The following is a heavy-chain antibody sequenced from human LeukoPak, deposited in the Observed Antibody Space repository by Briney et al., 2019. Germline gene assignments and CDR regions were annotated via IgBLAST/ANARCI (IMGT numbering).Heavy chain of an antibody. Sequence: ASVKVSCKTPGYIFTDYYIHWVRQAPGQGLEWMGILNSSGGSTTYAQKFQGRITMTRDASTSTVYMELRSLRSEDTAVYYCARDRWELPYYLDYWGQGTLVTVSS. D-gene: IGHD1-26*01. CDR1: GYIFTDYY. J-gene: IGHJ4*02. V-gene: IGHV1-46*01. CDR3: ARDRWELPYYLDY. CDR2: LNSSGGST.